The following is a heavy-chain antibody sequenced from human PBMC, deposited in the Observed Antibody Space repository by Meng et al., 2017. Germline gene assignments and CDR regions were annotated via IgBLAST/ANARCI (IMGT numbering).Heavy chain of an antibody. CDR1: GGAISSSSYY. D-gene: IGHD5-18*01. Sequence: LRLSCTVSGGAISSSSYYWGWIRQPPGKGLEWIGSIYYSGSTYYNPSLRRRVTISVDTSKNPLSLKLSSRTATDTAVYYFARDGTAMVHYFDYWGQGTLVTVSS. J-gene: IGHJ4*02. V-gene: IGHV4-39*07. CDR2: IYYSGST. CDR3: ARDGTAMVHYFDY.